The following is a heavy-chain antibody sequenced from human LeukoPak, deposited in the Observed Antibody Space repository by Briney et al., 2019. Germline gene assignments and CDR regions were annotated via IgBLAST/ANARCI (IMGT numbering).Heavy chain of an antibody. CDR3: ARVQVTTLSGRDY. J-gene: IGHJ4*02. CDR1: GYTFTGYH. D-gene: IGHD4-17*01. V-gene: IGHV1-2*02. CDR2: INPNSGGT. Sequence: GASVKVSCKASGYTFTGYHMHWVRQAPGQGPEGMGWINPNSGGTNYAQKFQGRVTMTRDTSISTAYMELSRLRSDDTAVYYCARVQVTTLSGRDYWGQGTLVTVSS.